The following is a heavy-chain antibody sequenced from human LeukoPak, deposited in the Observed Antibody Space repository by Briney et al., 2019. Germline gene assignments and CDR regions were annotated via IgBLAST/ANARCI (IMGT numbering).Heavy chain of an antibody. CDR1: GFTFDDYG. J-gene: IGHJ4*02. D-gene: IGHD3-10*01. CDR2: INWNGGST. CDR3: ARGSFGEFNRGEIDY. Sequence: GGSLRLSCAASGFTFDDYGMSWVRHAPGKGLEWVSGINWNGGSTGYADSVKGRFTISRDNAKNSLYLQMNSLRAEDTALYCCARGSFGEFNRGEIDYWGQGTLVTVSS. V-gene: IGHV3-20*04.